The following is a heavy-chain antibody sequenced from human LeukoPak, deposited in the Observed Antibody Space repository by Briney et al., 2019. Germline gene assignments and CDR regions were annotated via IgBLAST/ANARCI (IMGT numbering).Heavy chain of an antibody. J-gene: IGHJ4*02. CDR2: FYSGGTT. D-gene: IGHD5-18*01. V-gene: IGHV3-66*01. CDR1: GFTVSNNY. Sequence: PGGSLRLSCAASGFTVSNNYMSWVRQAPGKGLEWVSVFYSGGTTYYADSVKGRFTISRDNSKNTLYLQMNSLRAEDTAVYFCARSRSHTYGYFDYWGQGTLVTVSS. CDR3: ARSRSHTYGYFDY.